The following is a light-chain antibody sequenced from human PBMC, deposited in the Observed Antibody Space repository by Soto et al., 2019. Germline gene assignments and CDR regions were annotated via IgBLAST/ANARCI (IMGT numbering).Light chain of an antibody. Sequence: QTVLTQPPSVSGAPAQTVTIACTGSSSNIGAGYAVHWYQRRPGTVPKLLVFGNIDRPSGAPARFSGSKAGTSASPAITGLQAEDESNYYCQSYDSTLSARYVFGTGTKVTV. CDR1: SSNIGAGYA. CDR2: GNI. V-gene: IGLV1-40*01. CDR3: QSYDSTLSARYV. J-gene: IGLJ1*01.